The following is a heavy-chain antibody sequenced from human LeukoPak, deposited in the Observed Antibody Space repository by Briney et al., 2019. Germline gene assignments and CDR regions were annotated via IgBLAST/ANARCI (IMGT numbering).Heavy chain of an antibody. Sequence: SETLSLTCTVSGGSISSYYRGWIRQPPGKGLEWIGSIYYSGSTYYNPSLKSRVTISVDTSKNQFSLKLSSVTAADTAVYYCARWFGGFWSGGVYYFDYWGQGTLVTVSS. D-gene: IGHD3-3*01. CDR3: ARWFGGFWSGGVYYFDY. V-gene: IGHV4-39*01. CDR2: IYYSGST. CDR1: GGSISSYY. J-gene: IGHJ4*02.